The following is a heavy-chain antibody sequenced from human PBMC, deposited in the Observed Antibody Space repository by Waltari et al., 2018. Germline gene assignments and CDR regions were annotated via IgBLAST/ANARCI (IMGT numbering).Heavy chain of an antibody. CDR1: GGSISSHY. V-gene: IGHV4-59*11. J-gene: IGHJ4*02. Sequence: QVQLQESGPGLVKPSETLSLTCTVSGGSISSHYWRWIRQPPGKGREWIGYIYSSGSTNSNPSLKSRVTISVDTSKNQFSLKLSSVTAADTAVYYCARGGYSSGWFDYWGQGTLVTVSS. CDR3: ARGGYSSGWFDY. D-gene: IGHD6-19*01. CDR2: IYSSGST.